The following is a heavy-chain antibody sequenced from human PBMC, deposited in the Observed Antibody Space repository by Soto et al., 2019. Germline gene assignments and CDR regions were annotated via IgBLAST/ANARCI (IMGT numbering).Heavy chain of an antibody. Sequence: EVQLVESGGGLVQPGGSLRLSCAASGFTLSNFWMHWVRQVPGKGLVWVSRINDDGSRTKYADSVEGRLTISRDTAKNTLYRQMDSRRVEDTAVYYCVRDHHDYNFWSGNPRGYFDLWGRGTLVTVSS. CDR3: VRDHHDYNFWSGNPRGYFDL. V-gene: IGHV3-74*01. D-gene: IGHD3-3*01. CDR2: INDDGSRT. CDR1: GFTLSNFW. J-gene: IGHJ2*01.